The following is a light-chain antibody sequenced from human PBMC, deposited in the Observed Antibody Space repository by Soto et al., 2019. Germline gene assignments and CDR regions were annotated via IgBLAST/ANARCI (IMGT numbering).Light chain of an antibody. J-gene: IGLJ2*01. Sequence: QSVLTQPPSASGSPGQSVAISCTGTSSDVGGYNYVSWYQQHSGKAPKLIIYEVTRRPSGVPDRFSGSKSGSTASLSVSGIQAEDEADYYCASYAGDSVVFGGGTKHTVL. CDR3: ASYAGDSVV. CDR2: EVT. V-gene: IGLV2-8*01. CDR1: SSDVGGYNY.